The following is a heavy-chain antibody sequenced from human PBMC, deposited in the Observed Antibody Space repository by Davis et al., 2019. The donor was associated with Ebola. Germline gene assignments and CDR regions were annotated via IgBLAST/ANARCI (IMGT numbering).Heavy chain of an antibody. J-gene: IGHJ2*01. CDR3: TRFSPLTGTTLRYFDL. V-gene: IGHV3-73*01. Sequence: PSETLSLTCAVYGGSFSGYYWSWIRQASGKGLEWVGRIRSKANSYATAYAASVKGRFTISRDDSKNTAYLQMNSLKTEDTAVYYCTRFSPLTGTTLRYFDLWGRGTLVTVSS. CDR1: GGSFSGYY. CDR2: IRSKANSYAT. D-gene: IGHD1-20*01.